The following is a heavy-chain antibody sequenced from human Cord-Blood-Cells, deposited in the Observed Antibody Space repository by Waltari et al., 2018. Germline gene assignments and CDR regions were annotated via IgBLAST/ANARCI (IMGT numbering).Heavy chain of an antibody. V-gene: IGHV4-34*01. CDR2: INHSGST. CDR1: GRSLSAYY. D-gene: IGHD1-26*01. Sequence: QVQLQQRGAGLLKPSETLSLTWAVYGRSLSAYYWSWIRQPPGKGLEWIGEINHSGSTNYNPSLKSRVTISVDTSKNQFSLKLSSVTAADTAVYYCARTVYSGSSFDYWGQGTLVTVSS. CDR3: ARTVYSGSSFDY. J-gene: IGHJ4*02.